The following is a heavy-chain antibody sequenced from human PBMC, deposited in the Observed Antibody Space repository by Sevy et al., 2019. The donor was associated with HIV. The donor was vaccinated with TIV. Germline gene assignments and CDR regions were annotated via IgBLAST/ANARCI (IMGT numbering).Heavy chain of an antibody. CDR3: AKEDSGGYLY. CDR2: ISASGGST. Sequence: GGSLRLSCAASGSTFISYVMTWVRQAPAKGLEWVSTISASGGSTYYADSVKGRFIISRDNSKNTVDLQMNSLRAGDTAVYYCAKEDSGGYLYWGQGTLVTVSS. D-gene: IGHD3-22*01. J-gene: IGHJ4*02. V-gene: IGHV3-23*01. CDR1: GSTFISYV.